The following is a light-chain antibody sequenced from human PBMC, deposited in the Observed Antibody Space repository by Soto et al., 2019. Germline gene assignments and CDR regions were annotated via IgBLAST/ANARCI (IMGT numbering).Light chain of an antibody. CDR2: LNNDGSH. Sequence: QPVLTQSPSASASLGASVKLTCTLSSGHSNYAIAWHQQQPEKGPRYLMKLNNDGSHSKGDGIPDRFSGSSSGAERYLTISSLQSEDEADYYCQTWGTGIQVFGGGTQLTVL. J-gene: IGLJ3*02. CDR1: SGHSNYA. V-gene: IGLV4-69*01. CDR3: QTWGTGIQV.